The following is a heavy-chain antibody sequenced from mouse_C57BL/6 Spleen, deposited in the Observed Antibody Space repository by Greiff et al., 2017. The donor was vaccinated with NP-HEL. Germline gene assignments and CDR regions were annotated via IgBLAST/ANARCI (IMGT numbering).Heavy chain of an antibody. D-gene: IGHD2-3*01. V-gene: IGHV1-76*01. Sequence: VQLQQSGAELVRPGASVKLSCKASGYTFTDYYINWVKQRPGQGLEWIARIYPGSGNTYYNEKFKGKATLTAEKSSSTAYMQLSSLTSEDSAVYFCARGGYYPPYAMDYWGQGTSVTVSS. CDR1: GYTFTDYY. CDR3: ARGGYYPPYAMDY. J-gene: IGHJ4*01. CDR2: IYPGSGNT.